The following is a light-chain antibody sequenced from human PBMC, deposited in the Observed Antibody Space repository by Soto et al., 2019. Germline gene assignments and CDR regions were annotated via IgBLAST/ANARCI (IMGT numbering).Light chain of an antibody. Sequence: EIVLTQSPGTLSLSPGERVTLSCRASQFIIANFLAWFQQKPGQAPTLLIYGASSRATGIPDRFSGSGSGTDFTLTISRLEPEDLALYFCQQYSSSPLTFGPGTKVEIK. CDR1: QFIIANF. V-gene: IGKV3-20*01. CDR2: GAS. J-gene: IGKJ3*01. CDR3: QQYSSSPLT.